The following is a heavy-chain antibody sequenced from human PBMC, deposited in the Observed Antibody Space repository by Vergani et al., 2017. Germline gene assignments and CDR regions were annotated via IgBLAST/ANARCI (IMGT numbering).Heavy chain of an antibody. D-gene: IGHD1-1*01. CDR2: ISGSGGST. V-gene: IGHV3-23*01. J-gene: IGHJ4*02. CDR1: GFTFSSYA. CDR3: ARTQLERNFDY. Sequence: EVQLLESGGGLVQPGGSLRLSCAASGFTFSSYAMSWVRQAPGKGLEWVSAISGSGGSTYYADSVKGRFTISRDNAKNSLYLQMNSLRAEDTAVYYCARTQLERNFDYWGQGTLVTVSS.